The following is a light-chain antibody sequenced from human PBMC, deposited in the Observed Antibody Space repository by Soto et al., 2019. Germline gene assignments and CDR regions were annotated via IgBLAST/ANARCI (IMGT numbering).Light chain of an antibody. CDR1: SSDVGGVNY. CDR2: EVS. V-gene: IGLV2-14*01. J-gene: IGLJ2*01. CDR3: SSYTSSSTLGVV. Sequence: QSALTQPASVSGSPGQSITISCTGTSSDVGGVNYVSWYQQHPGKAPKLMIYEVSNRPSGVSNRFSASKSGNRASLTISGLQPEDEADYYCSSYTSSSTLGVVFGGGTKLTGL.